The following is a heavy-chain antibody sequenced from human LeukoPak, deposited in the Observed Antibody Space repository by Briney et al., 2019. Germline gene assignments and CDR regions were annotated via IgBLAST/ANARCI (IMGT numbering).Heavy chain of an antibody. CDR3: AKPTDSIVVVPATNLN. CDR2: ISGSGGST. J-gene: IGHJ4*02. V-gene: IGHV3-23*01. CDR1: GFTLSSYA. D-gene: IGHD2-2*01. Sequence: GGSLRLSCAASGFTLSSYAMSWVRQAPGKGLEWVSAISGSGGSTYYADSVKGRFTISRDNSKNTLYLQMNSLRAEDTAVYYCAKPTDSIVVVPATNLNWGQGTLVTVSS.